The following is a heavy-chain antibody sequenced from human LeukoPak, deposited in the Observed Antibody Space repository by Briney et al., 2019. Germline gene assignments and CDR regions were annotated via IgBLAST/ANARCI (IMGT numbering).Heavy chain of an antibody. CDR3: ASLNPAQDAFNI. J-gene: IGHJ3*02. V-gene: IGHV4-4*07. Sequence: SETLSLTCTVSGGSISSYYWSWIRQPAGKGLEWIGRIYTSGSTNYNPSLKSRITMSVDTSKNHFSLKPSSVTAADTAAYYCASLNPAQDAFNIWGQGTMVTVSS. D-gene: IGHD1-14*01. CDR1: GGSISSYY. CDR2: IYTSGST.